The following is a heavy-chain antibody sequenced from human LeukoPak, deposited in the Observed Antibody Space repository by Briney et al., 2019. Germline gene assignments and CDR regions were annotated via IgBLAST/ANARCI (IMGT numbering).Heavy chain of an antibody. V-gene: IGHV4-59*01. J-gene: IGHJ5*02. D-gene: IGHD3-10*01. CDR3: ARMGSRFDP. CDR2: IYYSGST. CDR1: GGSISSYY. Sequence: SETLSLTCTVSGGSISSYYWSRIRQPPGKGLEWIGYIYYSGSTNYNPSLKSRVTISVDTSKNQFSLKLSSVTAADTAVYYCARMGSRFDPWGQGTLVTVSS.